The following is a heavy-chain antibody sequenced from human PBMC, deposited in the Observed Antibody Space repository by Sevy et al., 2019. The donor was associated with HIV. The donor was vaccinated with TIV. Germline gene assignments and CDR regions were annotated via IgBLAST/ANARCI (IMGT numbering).Heavy chain of an antibody. Sequence: ASVKVSCKASGYTFTGYYIHWVRQAPGQGLEWMGWINPSSGGTNYAQKFQGRVTMTRDTSISTAYMELSRLRSDDTAVYYCASGPPGIAAADNWFDPWGQGTLVSVSS. CDR3: ASGPPGIAAADNWFDP. CDR2: INPSSGGT. D-gene: IGHD6-13*01. V-gene: IGHV1-2*02. CDR1: GYTFTGYY. J-gene: IGHJ5*02.